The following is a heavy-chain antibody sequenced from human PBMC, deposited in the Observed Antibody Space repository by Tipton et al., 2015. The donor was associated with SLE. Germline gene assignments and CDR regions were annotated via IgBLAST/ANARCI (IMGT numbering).Heavy chain of an antibody. CDR2: IFYSGTT. CDR1: GGSIFRSKNY. Sequence: TLSLTCTVSGGSIFRSKNYWGWIRKSPGKGLEWIGNIFYSGTTYYNPSLKSRVTISVDTSTNQFSLELSSMTAADTAVYYCARRAHGYSAWFDPWGQGTPVSVSS. CDR3: ARRAHGYSAWFDP. J-gene: IGHJ5*02. D-gene: IGHD2-21*01. V-gene: IGHV4-39*07.